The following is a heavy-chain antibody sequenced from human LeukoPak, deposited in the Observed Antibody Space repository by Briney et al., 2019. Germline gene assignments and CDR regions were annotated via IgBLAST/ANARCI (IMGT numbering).Heavy chain of an antibody. CDR2: INPSGGST. V-gene: IGHV1-46*01. Sequence: ASVKVSCXASGYTFTSYYMHWVRHAPGQGLAWIGIINPSGGSTSYAQKFQGRVSMTRDPSTSTVYLELSSLRAEDTAVYYCARGPLTLNAFDIWGQGTMVTVSS. CDR3: ARGPLTLNAFDI. CDR1: GYTFTSYY. J-gene: IGHJ3*02. D-gene: IGHD4-23*01.